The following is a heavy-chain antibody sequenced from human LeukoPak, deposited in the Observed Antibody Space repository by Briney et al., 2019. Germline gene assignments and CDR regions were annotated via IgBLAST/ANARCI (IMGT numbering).Heavy chain of an antibody. CDR2: VYISGTS. Sequence: SETLSLTCTVSGDSISSYYWSWIRQTAGKRLEWIGRVYISGTSKYNPSLQSRVTMSVDTSKNRFSLKLRSVTAADTAVYYCARTNGYWYLDLWGRGTQVTVSS. CDR1: GDSISSYY. J-gene: IGHJ2*01. CDR3: ARTNGYWYLDL. V-gene: IGHV4-4*07. D-gene: IGHD2-8*01.